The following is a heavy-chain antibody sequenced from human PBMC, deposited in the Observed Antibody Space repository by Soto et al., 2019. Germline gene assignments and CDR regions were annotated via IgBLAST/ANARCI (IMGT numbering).Heavy chain of an antibody. D-gene: IGHD3-9*01. CDR3: ARVHHSILTGYLHY. J-gene: IGHJ4*02. Sequence: GASVKVSCKASGGTFSSYAISWVRQAPGQGLEWMGGIIPIFGTANYAQKFQGRVTITADESTGTAYMELSSLRSEDTAVYYCARVHHSILTGYLHYWGQGTLVTVSS. CDR2: IIPIFGTA. CDR1: GGTFSSYA. V-gene: IGHV1-69*13.